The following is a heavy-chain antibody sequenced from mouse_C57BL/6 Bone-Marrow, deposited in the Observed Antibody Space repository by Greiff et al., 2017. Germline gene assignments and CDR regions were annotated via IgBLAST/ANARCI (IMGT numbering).Heavy chain of an antibody. CDR3: AKERGNYVGGAMDY. CDR2: IWGDGST. J-gene: IGHJ4*01. Sequence: VQGVESGPGLVAPSQSLSITCTVSGFSLTSYGVSWVRQPPGKGLEWLGVIWGDGSTNYHSALISRLSISKDNSKSQVFLKLNSLQTDDTATYYCAKERGNYVGGAMDYWGQGTSVTVSS. CDR1: GFSLTSYG. D-gene: IGHD2-1*01. V-gene: IGHV2-3*01.